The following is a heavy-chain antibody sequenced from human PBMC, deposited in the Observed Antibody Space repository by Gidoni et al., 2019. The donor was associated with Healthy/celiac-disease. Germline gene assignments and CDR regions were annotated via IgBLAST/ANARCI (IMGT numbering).Heavy chain of an antibody. Sequence: QVQLVESGGGVVQPGRSLRLSCAASGFTFSSYAMHWVRQAPGKGLEWVAVISYDGSNKYYADSVKGRFTISRDNSKNTLYLQMNSLRAEDTAVYYCARDPGYSYGRSSYGMDVWGQGTTVTVSS. V-gene: IGHV3-30*01. CDR3: ARDPGYSYGRSSYGMDV. CDR1: GFTFSSYA. J-gene: IGHJ6*02. CDR2: ISYDGSNK. D-gene: IGHD5-18*01.